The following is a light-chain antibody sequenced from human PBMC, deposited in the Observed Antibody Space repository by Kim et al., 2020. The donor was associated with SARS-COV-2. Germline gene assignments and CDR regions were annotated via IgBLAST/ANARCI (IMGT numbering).Light chain of an antibody. CDR3: QVWDSSSDQLLV. V-gene: IGLV3-21*04. J-gene: IGLJ1*01. CDR1: NIGSKS. CDR2: YDS. Sequence: SYELTQPPSVSVAPGKTARITCGGNNIGSKSVHWYQQKPGQAPVLVIYYDSDRPSGIPERFSGSNSGNTATLTISMVEAGDEADYYCQVWDSSSDQLLVFGTGTKVTVL.